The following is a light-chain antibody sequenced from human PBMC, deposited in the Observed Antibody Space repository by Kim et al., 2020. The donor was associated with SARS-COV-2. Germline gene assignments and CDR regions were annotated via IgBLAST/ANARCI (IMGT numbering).Light chain of an antibody. J-gene: IGKJ1*01. CDR2: GAS. CDR1: QSVSSN. CDR3: QQYNNWWT. Sequence: SVSPGERATLDCRASQSVSSNLAWYQQKPGQAPRLLSYGASTRATGIPARFSGSGSGTEFTLTISSLQSEDFAVYYCQQYNNWWTFGQGTKVDIK. V-gene: IGKV3-15*01.